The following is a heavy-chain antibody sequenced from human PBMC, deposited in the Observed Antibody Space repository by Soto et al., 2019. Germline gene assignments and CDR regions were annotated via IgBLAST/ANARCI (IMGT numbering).Heavy chain of an antibody. J-gene: IGHJ4*02. Sequence: EVQLLGSGGGLVQPGGSLRLSCAASGFTFRSYAMSWVRQAPGKGLEWVSAINGYGSNTFYAPSVKGRFTISIDNSKGTLYLQVNRLRDEDTAVYYCAKDVAPNPYDSRGYYGNGDSWGQGTLVTVSS. V-gene: IGHV3-23*01. CDR1: GFTFRSYA. CDR3: AKDVAPNPYDSRGYYGNGDS. D-gene: IGHD3-22*01. CDR2: INGYGSNT.